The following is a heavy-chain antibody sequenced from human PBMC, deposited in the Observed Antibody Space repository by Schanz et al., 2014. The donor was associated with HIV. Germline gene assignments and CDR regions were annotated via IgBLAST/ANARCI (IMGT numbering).Heavy chain of an antibody. CDR2: IKSETDGGTT. CDR1: TFSNAW. Sequence: TFSNAWMRWVRQAPGKGLEWIGRIKSETDGGTTDYAAPVKGRITISRDDSKNTLYLQMNSLKTEDSGVYYCTIALEXXXXRDYWGQGTLVTVSS. D-gene: IGHD3-3*01. J-gene: IGHJ4*02. CDR3: TIALEXXXXRDY. V-gene: IGHV3-15*01.